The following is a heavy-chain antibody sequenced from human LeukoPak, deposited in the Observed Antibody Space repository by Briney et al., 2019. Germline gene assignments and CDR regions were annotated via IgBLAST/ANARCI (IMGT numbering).Heavy chain of an antibody. CDR3: AAASSGYLLRGFDY. Sequence: PSETLSLTCTVSGGSISSYYWSWIRQPPGKGLEWIGYIYYSGSTNYNPSLKSRVTISVDTSKNQFSLKLSSVTAADTAVYYCAAASSGYLLRGFDYWGQGTLVTVSS. D-gene: IGHD3-22*01. CDR2: IYYSGST. J-gene: IGHJ4*02. CDR1: GGSISSYY. V-gene: IGHV4-59*08.